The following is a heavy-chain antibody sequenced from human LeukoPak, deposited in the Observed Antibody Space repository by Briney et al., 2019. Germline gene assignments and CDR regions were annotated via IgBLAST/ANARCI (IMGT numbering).Heavy chain of an antibody. Sequence: ASVKVSCKASGGTFSSYAISWVRQAPGQGLEWMGGIIPIFGTASYAQKFQGRVTITADESTSTAYMELSSLRSEDTAVYYCAREGGDYYDILTGYYYFDYWGQGTLVTVSS. CDR3: AREGGDYYDILTGYYYFDY. J-gene: IGHJ4*02. D-gene: IGHD3-9*01. CDR2: IIPIFGTA. CDR1: GGTFSSYA. V-gene: IGHV1-69*13.